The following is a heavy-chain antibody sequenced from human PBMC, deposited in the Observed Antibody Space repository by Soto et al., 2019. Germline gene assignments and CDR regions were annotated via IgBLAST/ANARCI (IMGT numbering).Heavy chain of an antibody. CDR1: GYRFTTYW. CDR2: IYPDDSDT. CDR3: ARQLDNTGWA. J-gene: IGHJ5*02. Sequence: PGESLKISCKGSGYRFTTYWIGWVRQMPGKGPEWMGIIYPDDSDTTYGPSFRGQVTISADKSINTAYLQWSTLKPSDTAIYYCARQLDNTGWAWGQGTLVTVSS. V-gene: IGHV5-51*01. D-gene: IGHD1-1*01.